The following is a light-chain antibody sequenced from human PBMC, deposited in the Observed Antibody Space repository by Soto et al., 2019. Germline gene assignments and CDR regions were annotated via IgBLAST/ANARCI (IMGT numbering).Light chain of an antibody. CDR1: QSIDRNY. V-gene: IGKV3-20*01. J-gene: IGKJ1*01. CDR3: QQYDNWPVT. CDR2: NGS. Sequence: IVLTQSPGTLSLSPGERVTLSCRASQSIDRNYLAWYQQKPGLAPRLIMYNGSRRAAGTPDRFSGSGSGTDFSLTISRLEPEDFAVYYCQQYDNWPVTFGQGTKVDIK.